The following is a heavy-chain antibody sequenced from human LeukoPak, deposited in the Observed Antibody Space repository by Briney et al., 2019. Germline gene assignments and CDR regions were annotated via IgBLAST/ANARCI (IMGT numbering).Heavy chain of an antibody. CDR3: AKKSIMGDSSDWHYFDY. Sequence: HPGGSLRLSCAASGSTFSSYAMSWVRQAPGKGLEWVSGISGSGGSTYYADSVKGRFTIPRDNSKNTLYLQMNSLRAEDTAVYYCAKKSIMGDSSDWHYFDYWGQGTLVSVSS. CDR2: ISGSGGST. CDR1: GSTFSSYA. V-gene: IGHV3-23*01. D-gene: IGHD6-25*01. J-gene: IGHJ4*02.